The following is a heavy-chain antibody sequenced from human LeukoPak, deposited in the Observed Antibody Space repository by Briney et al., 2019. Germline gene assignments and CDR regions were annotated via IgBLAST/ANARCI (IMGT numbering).Heavy chain of an antibody. CDR2: INANSGGT. J-gene: IGHJ4*02. Sequence: ASVKVSCKASGYAFTGYYIHLVRQAPGQGLEWMGWINANSGGTNYAQKFQGRVTMSRDTSITTAYMELSRLRSDDTAVYYCARGEVEIPTTLVTLGYWGQGTLVTVSS. CDR3: ARGEVEIPTTLVTLGY. V-gene: IGHV1-2*02. D-gene: IGHD5-24*01. CDR1: GYAFTGYY.